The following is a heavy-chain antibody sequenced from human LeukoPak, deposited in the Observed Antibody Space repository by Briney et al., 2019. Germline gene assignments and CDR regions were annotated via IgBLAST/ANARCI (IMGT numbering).Heavy chain of an antibody. CDR3: ARIRYYHGSDGSEGQNFDY. V-gene: IGHV3-21*01. J-gene: IGHJ4*02. CDR1: GFTFSSYS. D-gene: IGHD3-10*01. Sequence: PGGSLRLSCAASGFTFSSYSMNWVRQAPGKGLEWVSSISSSSSYIYYADSVKGRFTISRDNAKNSLYLQMNSLRAEDTAVYYCARIRYYHGSDGSEGQNFDYWGQGTLVTVSS. CDR2: ISSSSSYI.